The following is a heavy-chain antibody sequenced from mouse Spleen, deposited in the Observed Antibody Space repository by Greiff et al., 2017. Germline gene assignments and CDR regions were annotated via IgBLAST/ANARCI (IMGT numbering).Heavy chain of an antibody. CDR3: ARSVIYYYGSGGFAY. V-gene: IGHV1-82*01. J-gene: IGHJ3*01. CDR1: GYAFSSSW. Sequence: VKLMESGPELVKPGASVKISCKASGYAFSSSWMNWVKQRPGKGLEWIGRIYPGDGDTNYNGKFKGKATLTADKSSSTAYMQLSSLTSEDSAVYFCARSVIYYYGSGGFAYWGQGTLVTVSA. CDR2: IYPGDGDT. D-gene: IGHD1-1*01.